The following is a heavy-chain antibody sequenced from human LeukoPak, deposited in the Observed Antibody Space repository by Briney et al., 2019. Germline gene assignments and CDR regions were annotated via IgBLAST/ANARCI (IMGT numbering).Heavy chain of an antibody. CDR2: INPNSGGT. J-gene: IGHJ4*02. D-gene: IGHD2-15*01. Sequence: ASVKVSCTASGYTFTGYYMHWVRQAPGQGLEWMGWINPNSGGTNYAQKFQGRVTMTRDTSISTAYMELSRLRSDDTAVYYCARDRVMVAAAYFDYWGQGTLVTVSS. V-gene: IGHV1-2*02. CDR3: ARDRVMVAAAYFDY. CDR1: GYTFTGYY.